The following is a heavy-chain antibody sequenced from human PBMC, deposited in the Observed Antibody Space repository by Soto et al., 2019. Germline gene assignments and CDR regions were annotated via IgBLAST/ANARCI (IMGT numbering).Heavy chain of an antibody. Sequence: ASVKVSCKASGYTFTGYYMHWVRQAPGQGLEWMGWINPNSGGTNYAQKFQGRVTMTRDTSISTAYMELSRLRSDDTAVYYCARDSRVLRYFDWSNYYYYGMDVWGQGTTVTVSS. CDR3: ARDSRVLRYFDWSNYYYYGMDV. J-gene: IGHJ6*02. V-gene: IGHV1-2*02. CDR1: GYTFTGYY. CDR2: INPNSGGT. D-gene: IGHD3-9*01.